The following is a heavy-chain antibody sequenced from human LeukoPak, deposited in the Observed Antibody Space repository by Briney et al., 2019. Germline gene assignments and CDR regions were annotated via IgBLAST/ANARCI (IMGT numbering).Heavy chain of an antibody. CDR2: ISGSGGST. Sequence: PGGSLRLSCAASGFTFSSYAMSWVRQVPGKGLEWVSAISGSGGSTYYADSVKGRFTISRDNSKNTLYLQMNSLRAEDTAVYYCAKTYSNYGYYYYYMDVWGKGTTVTVSS. V-gene: IGHV3-23*01. CDR3: AKTYSNYGYYYYYMDV. D-gene: IGHD4-11*01. CDR1: GFTFSSYA. J-gene: IGHJ6*03.